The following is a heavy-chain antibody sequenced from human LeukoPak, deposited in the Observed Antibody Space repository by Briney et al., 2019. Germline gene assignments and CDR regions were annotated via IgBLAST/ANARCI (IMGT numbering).Heavy chain of an antibody. CDR1: GFPFKTYD. V-gene: IGHV3-20*04. D-gene: IGHD2-8*02. J-gene: IGHJ3*01. CDR2: IDWEGGRT. CDR3: AREGGPLTGVLDAFDL. Sequence: PGGSLRLSCEASGFPFKTYDMAWVRQAPGKGLEWVAGIDWEGGRTDFAESVKGRFIISRDTVRTFLYLEVNSLRAEDTALYFCAREGGPLTGVLDAFDLWGQGTMVIVSS.